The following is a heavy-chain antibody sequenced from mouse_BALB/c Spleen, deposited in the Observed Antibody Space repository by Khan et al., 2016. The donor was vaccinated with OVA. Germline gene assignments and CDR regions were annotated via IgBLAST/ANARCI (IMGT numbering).Heavy chain of an antibody. J-gene: IGHJ3*01. CDR3: ARHRFTTPTAWFAY. D-gene: IGHD1-2*01. CDR1: GLTFSSYG. CDR2: ISNGGSYT. Sequence: EVELVESGGDLVKPGGSLNLSCEASGLTFSSYGMSWLRQTPDKRLEWVATISNGGSYTYYPDSVKGRLTISRDNAKNTLYLQMSSLKSEDTAMYYCARHRFTTPTAWFAYWGQGTLVTVSA. V-gene: IGHV5-6*01.